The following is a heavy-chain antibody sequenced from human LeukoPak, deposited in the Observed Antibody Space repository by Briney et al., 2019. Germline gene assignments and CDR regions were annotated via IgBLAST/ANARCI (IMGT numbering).Heavy chain of an antibody. V-gene: IGHV4-59*12. CDR3: AREGGYSYGINWFDP. J-gene: IGHJ5*02. Sequence: SETLSLTCNVSGGSISSYYWSWIRQPPGKGLEWIGYIYYSRSTNYNPSLKSRVTISVDTSKNQFSLKLSSVTAADTAVYYCAREGGYSYGINWFDPWGQGTLVTVSS. CDR1: GGSISSYY. CDR2: IYYSRST. D-gene: IGHD5-18*01.